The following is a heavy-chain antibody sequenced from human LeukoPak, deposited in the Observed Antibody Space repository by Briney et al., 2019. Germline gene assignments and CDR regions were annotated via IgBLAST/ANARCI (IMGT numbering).Heavy chain of an antibody. V-gene: IGHV3-7*01. CDR1: GFTFRRYL. CDR3: ATDPRPDSGNFLGFDY. D-gene: IGHD4-23*01. J-gene: IGHJ4*02. CDR2: INQDGSEK. Sequence: GGSLRLSCVASGFTFRRYLMSWVRQAPGKGLEWVANINQDGSEKYYVDSVKGRFTISRDNSKNSLYLQMSSVRAEDAAVYYCATDPRPDSGNFLGFDYWGQGTLVTVSS.